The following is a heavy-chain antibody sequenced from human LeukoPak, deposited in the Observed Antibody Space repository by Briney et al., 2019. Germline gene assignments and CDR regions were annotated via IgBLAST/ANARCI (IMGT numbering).Heavy chain of an antibody. D-gene: IGHD2-21*01. V-gene: IGHV3-48*04. CDR1: GFTFSSYT. CDR3: ARDRGCGGDCYYFDY. Sequence: GGSLRLSCAASGFTFSSYTMNWVRQAPGKGLEWVSYISSSSSPIYYADSVKGRFTISRDNDKNSLYLQMNSLRAEDTAVYYCARDRGCGGDCYYFDYWGQGTLVTVSS. CDR2: ISSSSSPI. J-gene: IGHJ4*02.